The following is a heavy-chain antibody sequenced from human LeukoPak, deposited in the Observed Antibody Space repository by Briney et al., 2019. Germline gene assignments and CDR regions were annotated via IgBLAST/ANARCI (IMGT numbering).Heavy chain of an antibody. D-gene: IGHD3-10*01. J-gene: IGHJ3*02. CDR1: GGSISSGGYY. Sequence: SQTLSLTCTVSGGSISSGGYYWSWRRQHPGRGREWIGYIYYSGSTYYNPSLKSRVTISVDTSKNQFSLKLSSVTAADTAVYYCARSSQYYSFDIWGQGTMVTVSS. CDR2: IYYSGST. V-gene: IGHV4-31*03. CDR3: ARSSQYYSFDI.